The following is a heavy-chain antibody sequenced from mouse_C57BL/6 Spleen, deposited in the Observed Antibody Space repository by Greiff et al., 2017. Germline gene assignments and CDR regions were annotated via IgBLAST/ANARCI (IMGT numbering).Heavy chain of an antibody. CDR3: ARGTLFAY. Sequence: EVHLVASGGGLVKPGGSLKLSCAASGFTFSDYGMHWVRQDPEKGLEWVAYISSDSSTIYYADTVKGRFTISRDNAKNTLFLQMTSLRSEDTAMYYCARGTLFAYWGQGTLVTVSA. V-gene: IGHV5-17*01. J-gene: IGHJ3*01. CDR1: GFTFSDYG. CDR2: ISSDSSTI.